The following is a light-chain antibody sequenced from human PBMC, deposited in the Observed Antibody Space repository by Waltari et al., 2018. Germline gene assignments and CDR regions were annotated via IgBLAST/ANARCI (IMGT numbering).Light chain of an antibody. V-gene: IGKV1-9*01. J-gene: IGKJ4*01. CDR3: QQLKSYPLT. CDR1: QDIGDY. Sequence: DIQLTQSPSFLSASVGDRVTITCRASQDIGDYLAWFHQKPGKAPKLLIYAASTLQTGVPARFSGSGSGTEFTLTINSLHPEDFATYYCQQLKSYPLTFGGGTKVEVK. CDR2: AAS.